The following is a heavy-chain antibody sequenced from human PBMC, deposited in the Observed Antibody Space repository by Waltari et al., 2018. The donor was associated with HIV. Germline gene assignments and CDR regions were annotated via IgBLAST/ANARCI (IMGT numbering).Heavy chain of an antibody. J-gene: IGHJ6*02. CDR3: ARDRHSNSRILGYYYGMDV. CDR1: GYTFTDYY. V-gene: IGHV1-2*02. D-gene: IGHD6-6*01. Sequence: QVQLVQSGAEVKKPGASVKVSCKASGYTFTDYYMHWVRQAPGQGLEWMGWINPNSGCTNYAQKFQGRVTMTRDTSISTAYMELSRLRSDDTAVYYCARDRHSNSRILGYYYGMDVWGQGTTVTVSS. CDR2: INPNSGCT.